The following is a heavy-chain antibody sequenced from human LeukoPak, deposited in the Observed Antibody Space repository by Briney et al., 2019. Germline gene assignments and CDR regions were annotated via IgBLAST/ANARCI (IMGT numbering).Heavy chain of an antibody. J-gene: IGHJ6*03. CDR3: ASPPARITIFGVVTPEHYYYYMDV. D-gene: IGHD3-3*01. CDR1: GGSISSSSYY. Sequence: PSETLSLTCTVSGGSISSSSYYWGWLRQPPGTGLEWIGSIYYSGSTYYNPSLKSRVTISVDTSKNQFSLKLSSVTAADTAVYYCASPPARITIFGVVTPEHYYYYMDVWGKGTTVTVSS. CDR2: IYYSGST. V-gene: IGHV4-39*01.